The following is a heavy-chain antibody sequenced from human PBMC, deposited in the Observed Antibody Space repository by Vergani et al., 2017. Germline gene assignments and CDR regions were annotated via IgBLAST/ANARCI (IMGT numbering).Heavy chain of an antibody. CDR2: INPNSGGT. J-gene: IGHJ4*02. CDR1: GYTFTDYF. Sequence: QVQLVQSGAEVKKPGASGKVSCKASGYTFTDYFMHWVRQAPVQGLEWMGWINPNSGGTNYAQKFQGRVTMTRDTSISTAYMKLSNLRSDDPAVYYCARVDTSTNRDYFDYWGQGTLVTVSS. CDR3: ARVDTSTNRDYFDY. D-gene: IGHD2-2*01. V-gene: IGHV1-2*02.